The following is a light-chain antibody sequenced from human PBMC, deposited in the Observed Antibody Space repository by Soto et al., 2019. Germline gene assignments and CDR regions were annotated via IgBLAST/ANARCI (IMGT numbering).Light chain of an antibody. Sequence: EIVMTQSPATLSVSPGERATLSCRASQSVSSNLAWYQQKPGQAPRLLIYGASTRATGIPARFSGSGSGTEFTLTISSLQSEDFAVYYCQQYNNGGTFGQGTKVEIQ. J-gene: IGKJ1*01. V-gene: IGKV3-15*01. CDR1: QSVSSN. CDR3: QQYNNGGT. CDR2: GAS.